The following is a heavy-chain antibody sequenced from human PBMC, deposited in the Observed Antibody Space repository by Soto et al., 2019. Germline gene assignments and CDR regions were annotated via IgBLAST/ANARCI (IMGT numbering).Heavy chain of an antibody. D-gene: IGHD3-9*01. CDR2: INPGGGST. J-gene: IGHJ5*02. Sequence: VRQAPGQGLEWVGIINPGGGSTSYSQRFQGRVTMTRDTSTSTVYVELSSLRSEDTAVYYCARADLNYDILTGYYPGSWFDPWGQGTLVTVSS. CDR3: ARADLNYDILTGYYPGSWFDP. V-gene: IGHV1-46*01.